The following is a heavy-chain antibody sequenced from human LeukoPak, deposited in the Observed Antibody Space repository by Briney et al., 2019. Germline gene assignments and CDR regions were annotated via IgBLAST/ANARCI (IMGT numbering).Heavy chain of an antibody. Sequence: PGRSLRLSCAASGFTFSSYAIHWVRQAPGKGLEWVAVISYDGSNKYYADSVKGRFTISRDNSKNTLYLQMNSLRAEDTAVYHCAIYYDSSGYYSSRVLPGSPHKEKTEPRFDYWGQGTLVTVSS. J-gene: IGHJ4*02. D-gene: IGHD3-22*01. CDR3: AIYYDSSGYYSSRVLPGSPHKEKTEPRFDY. CDR1: GFTFSSYA. CDR2: ISYDGSNK. V-gene: IGHV3-30-3*01.